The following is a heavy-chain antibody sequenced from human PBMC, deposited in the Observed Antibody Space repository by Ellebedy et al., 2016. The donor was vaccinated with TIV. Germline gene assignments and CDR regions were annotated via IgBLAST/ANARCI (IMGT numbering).Heavy chain of an antibody. CDR1: GFTFXSYS. Sequence: GESLKISCAASGFTFXSYSMNWVRPAPGKGLEWVSYISSSSSTIYYADSVKGRFTISRDNAKNSLYLQMNSRRAEDTAVYYCAKRGDCSANSCLLRDWGQGTLVTVSS. V-gene: IGHV3-48*01. CDR2: ISSSSSTI. D-gene: IGHD2-15*01. CDR3: AKRGDCSANSCLLRD. J-gene: IGHJ1*01.